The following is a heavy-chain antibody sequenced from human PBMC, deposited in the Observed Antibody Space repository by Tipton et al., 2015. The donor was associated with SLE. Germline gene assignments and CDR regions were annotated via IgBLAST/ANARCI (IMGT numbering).Heavy chain of an antibody. CDR3: ARDGRGLGTYWYFDL. V-gene: IGHV4-34*01. D-gene: IGHD7-27*01. CDR2: INHSGST. J-gene: IGHJ2*01. CDR1: GGSFSGYY. Sequence: TLSLTCAVYGGSFSGYYWSCIRQPPGKGLEWIGEINHSGSTNYNPSLKSRVTMSVDTSKNQFSLKLTSVTAADTAVYFCARDGRGLGTYWYFDLWGRGTLVTVSS.